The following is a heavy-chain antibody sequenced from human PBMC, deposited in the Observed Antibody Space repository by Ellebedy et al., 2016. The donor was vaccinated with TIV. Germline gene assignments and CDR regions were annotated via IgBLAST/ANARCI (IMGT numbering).Heavy chain of an antibody. CDR2: INQDGSQK. Sequence: GESLKISCAASRFPFSSYWMSWVRQAPGKGLEWVANINQDGSQKYYVDSVKGRFTISRDNAKNSLYLQMNSLRAEDTAMYYCATDGSYGDYRSPTHAFEMWGQGTMVTVSS. CDR3: ATDGSYGDYRSPTHAFEM. D-gene: IGHD4-17*01. J-gene: IGHJ3*02. V-gene: IGHV3-7*04. CDR1: RFPFSSYW.